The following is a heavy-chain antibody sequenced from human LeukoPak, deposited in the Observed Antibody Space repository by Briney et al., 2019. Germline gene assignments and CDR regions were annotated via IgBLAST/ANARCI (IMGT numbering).Heavy chain of an antibody. CDR2: INHSGST. J-gene: IGHJ6*03. Sequence: PSETLSLTCAVYGGSFSSYYWSWIRQPPGKGLEWIGAINHSGSTNYNPSLKSRVTISVDTSKNQFSLKLSSVTAADTAVYYCARGPEYYYYYMDVWGKGTTVTVSS. CDR1: GGSFSSYY. V-gene: IGHV4-34*01. CDR3: ARGPEYYYYYMDV.